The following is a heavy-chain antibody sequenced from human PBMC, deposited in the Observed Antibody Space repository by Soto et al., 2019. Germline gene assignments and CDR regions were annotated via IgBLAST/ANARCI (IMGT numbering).Heavy chain of an antibody. Sequence: QITLKESGPTLVNPTQTLTLTCTFSGFSLSTSGVGVGWIRQPPGKALEWLALIYWNDDKRYSPSLKSRLTITKDTSKNQVVLTMTNMDPVDTATDYCAHRLANVVAMEYYFDYWGQGTLVTVSS. D-gene: IGHD2-15*01. CDR2: IYWNDDK. CDR1: GFSLSTSGVG. V-gene: IGHV2-5*01. J-gene: IGHJ4*02. CDR3: AHRLANVVAMEYYFDY.